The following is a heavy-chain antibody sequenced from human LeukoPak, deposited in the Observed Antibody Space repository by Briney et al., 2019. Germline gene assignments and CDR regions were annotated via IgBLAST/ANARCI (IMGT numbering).Heavy chain of an antibody. J-gene: IGHJ5*02. Sequence: SVKVSCKASGGTFSSYAVSWVRQAPGQGLEWMGGIIPIFGTANYAQKFQGRVTMTRDTSISTAYMELSRLRSDDTAVYYCARAMGYCSSTCCYGGKPYNWFDPWGQGTLVTVSS. CDR3: ARAMGYCSSTCCYGGKPYNWFDP. V-gene: IGHV1-69*05. CDR2: IIPIFGTA. D-gene: IGHD2-2*01. CDR1: GGTFSSYA.